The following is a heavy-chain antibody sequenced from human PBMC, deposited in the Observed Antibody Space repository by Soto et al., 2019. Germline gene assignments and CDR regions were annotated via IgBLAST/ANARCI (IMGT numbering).Heavy chain of an antibody. V-gene: IGHV4-59*01. CDR2: IYYSGST. CDR3: ARVGGDYVCDY. CDR1: GGSISSYY. J-gene: IGHJ4*02. D-gene: IGHD2-21*02. Sequence: SETLSLTCTVSGGSISSYYWSWIRQPPGKGLEWIGYIYYSGSTNYNPSLKSRVTISVDTSKNQFSLKLSSVTAADTAVYYCARVGGDYVCDYWGQGTMGTVSA.